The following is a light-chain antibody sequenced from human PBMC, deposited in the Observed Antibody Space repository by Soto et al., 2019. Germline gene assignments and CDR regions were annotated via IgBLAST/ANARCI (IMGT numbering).Light chain of an antibody. Sequence: ELVLTQSPGTLSLSPGARATLSCRASQSVSSYLAWYQQKPGQAPSLLIYDASNRATGIPARFSGSGSGTEFTLTISSLEPEDFAVDYCQQRSNWLTFGGGTKVDIK. CDR3: QQRSNWLT. CDR2: DAS. V-gene: IGKV3-11*01. J-gene: IGKJ4*01. CDR1: QSVSSY.